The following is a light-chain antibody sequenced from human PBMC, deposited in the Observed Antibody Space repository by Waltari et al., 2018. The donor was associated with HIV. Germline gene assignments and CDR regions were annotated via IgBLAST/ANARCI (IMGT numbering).Light chain of an antibody. CDR3: CSYAGTSTYV. Sequence: QSALTQPASVSGSPGQSITIPCTGTSSDGARYNIATWYKHHPGTAPKVMIYAVTKRPSGVSDRFSGSKSGNTASLTISGLQAEDEADYYCCSYAGTSTYVFGTGTKVTVL. CDR1: SSDGARYNI. V-gene: IGLV2-23*02. CDR2: AVT. J-gene: IGLJ1*01.